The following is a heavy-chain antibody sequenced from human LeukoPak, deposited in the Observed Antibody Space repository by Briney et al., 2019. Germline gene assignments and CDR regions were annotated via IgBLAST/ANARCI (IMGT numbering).Heavy chain of an antibody. CDR1: GYTFTGYY. Sequence: GASVKVSCKASGYTFTGYYMHWVRQAPGQGLEWMGWINPNSGGTNYAQKFQGRVTMTRDTSISTAYMELSRLGSDDTAVYYCARGGDVVVVPAANFPEFDYWGQGTLVTVSS. J-gene: IGHJ4*02. D-gene: IGHD2-2*01. CDR3: ARGGDVVVVPAANFPEFDY. CDR2: INPNSGGT. V-gene: IGHV1-2*02.